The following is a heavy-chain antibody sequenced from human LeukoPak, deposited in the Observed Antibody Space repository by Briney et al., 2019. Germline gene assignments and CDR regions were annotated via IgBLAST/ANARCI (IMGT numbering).Heavy chain of an antibody. V-gene: IGHV4-39*07. Sequence: SETLSLTCTVSGGSISSSSYYWGWIRQPPGKGLEWIGSIYYSGSTYYNPSLKSRVTISVDTSKNQFSLKLSSVTAADTAVYYCARFSFRSGKNAFDIWGQGTMVTVSS. D-gene: IGHD3-3*01. CDR3: ARFSFRSGKNAFDI. J-gene: IGHJ3*02. CDR1: GGSISSSSYY. CDR2: IYYSGST.